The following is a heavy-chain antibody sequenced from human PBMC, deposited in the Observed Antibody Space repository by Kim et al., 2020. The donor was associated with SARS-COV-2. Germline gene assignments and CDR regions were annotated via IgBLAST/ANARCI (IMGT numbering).Heavy chain of an antibody. CDR1: GFTFSSYS. V-gene: IGHV3-21*01. D-gene: IGHD2-21*02. J-gene: IGHJ4*02. Sequence: GGSLRLSCAASGFTFSSYSMNWVRQAPGKGLEWVSSISSSSSYIYYADSVKGRFTISRDNAKNSLYLQMNSLRAEDTAVYYCARDRNIVVVTASFDYWGQGTLVTVSS. CDR3: ARDRNIVVVTASFDY. CDR2: ISSSSSYI.